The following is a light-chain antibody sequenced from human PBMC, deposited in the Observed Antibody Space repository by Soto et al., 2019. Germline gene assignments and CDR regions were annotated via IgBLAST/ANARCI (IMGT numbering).Light chain of an antibody. V-gene: IGLV3-25*03. CDR3: QSADTTGTYWM. J-gene: IGLJ3*02. Sequence: SYELTQPPSVSVSPGQTARITCSGDVSPKQYAYWYQQKPGQAPVAVIYKDSERPSGIPERFSGSSSGTTVTLTISGVQAEDEADYYCQSADTTGTYWMFGGGTKVTVL. CDR1: VSPKQY. CDR2: KDS.